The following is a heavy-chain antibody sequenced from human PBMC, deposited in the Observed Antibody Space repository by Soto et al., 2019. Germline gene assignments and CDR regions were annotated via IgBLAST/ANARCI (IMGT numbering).Heavy chain of an antibody. D-gene: IGHD3-3*01. Sequence: LSCATSGFTFSRYWIHCVRQAPGEGLVWVSRINVSGNHKDYAESVNVRFNISRDLAKNTVFLQMNSLRIDDTAGYYCARLGFVGEGYXWRQGIPVTFSX. V-gene: IGHV3-74*01. CDR1: GFTFSRYW. CDR3: ARLGFVGEGYX. J-gene: IGHJ4*02. CDR2: INVSGNHK.